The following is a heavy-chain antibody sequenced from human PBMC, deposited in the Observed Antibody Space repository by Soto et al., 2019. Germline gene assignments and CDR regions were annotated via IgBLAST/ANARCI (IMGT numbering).Heavy chain of an antibody. CDR3: ARHKNDYGRFNWFDP. CDR1: GGSLSSSDYY. Sequence: QLQLQESGPGQVRPSETLSLTCTVSGGSLSSSDYYWGWIRQSPGMGLQWMGVRSYTANTYYNQSLKSRVTISVDPSNNSFSLRLRSVPAADTAVYYCARHKNDYGRFNWFDPWGQGAPVTVSS. CDR2: RSYTANT. V-gene: IGHV4-39*01. D-gene: IGHD3-10*01. J-gene: IGHJ5*02.